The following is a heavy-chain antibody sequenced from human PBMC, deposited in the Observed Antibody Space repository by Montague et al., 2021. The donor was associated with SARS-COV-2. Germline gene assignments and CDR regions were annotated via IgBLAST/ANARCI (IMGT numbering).Heavy chain of an antibody. CDR1: GYSFTSYW. J-gene: IGHJ4*02. CDR2: IDPSDSYT. Sequence: QSGAEVKKPGESLRISCKGSGYSFTSYWTSWVRQTPGKGLEWMGRIDPSDSYTNYSPSFQGHVTISANKSISTAYLQWSSLKASDTAMYYCARRSYSSSWYDYWGQGTLVTVSS. V-gene: IGHV5-10-1*01. D-gene: IGHD6-13*01. CDR3: ARRSYSSSWYDY.